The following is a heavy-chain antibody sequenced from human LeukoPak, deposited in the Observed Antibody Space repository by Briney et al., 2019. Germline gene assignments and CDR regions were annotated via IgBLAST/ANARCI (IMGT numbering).Heavy chain of an antibody. CDR3: ARGFYGSGSYYNPNWFDP. J-gene: IGHJ5*02. CDR2: VIPIFGTA. V-gene: IGHV1-69*13. Sequence: SVKVSCKASGGTFSSYAISWVRQAPGQGREWMGGVIPIFGTANYTQNFQDRVTITPDESPSTAYMELSSLRSEDTAVYYCARGFYGSGSYYNPNWFDPWGQGTLVTVSS. D-gene: IGHD3-10*01. CDR1: GGTFSSYA.